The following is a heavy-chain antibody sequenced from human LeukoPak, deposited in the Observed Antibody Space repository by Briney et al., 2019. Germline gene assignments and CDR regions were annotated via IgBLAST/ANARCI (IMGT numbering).Heavy chain of an antibody. V-gene: IGHV3-11*01. J-gene: IGHJ3*02. D-gene: IGHD1-26*01. CDR3: AREELQSGDALDI. CDR2: ISSSGSTI. CDR1: GFTFSDYY. Sequence: PGGSLRRSCAASGFTFSDYYMSWIRQAPGKGLEWVSYISSSGSTIYYADSVKGRFTISRDNAKNSLYLQMNSLRAEDTAVYYCAREELQSGDALDIWGQGTMVTVSS.